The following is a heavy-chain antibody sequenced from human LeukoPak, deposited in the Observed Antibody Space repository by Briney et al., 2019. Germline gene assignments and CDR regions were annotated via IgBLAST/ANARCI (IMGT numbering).Heavy chain of an antibody. CDR2: IYTSGST. CDR3: ARPNIHYYGSGSLRIRYFQH. Sequence: SETLSLTCTVSGGSISSGSYYWSWIRQPAGKGLEWIGRIYTSGSTNYNPSLKSRVTISVDTSKNQFSLKLSSVTAADTAVYYCARPNIHYYGSGSLRIRYFQHWGQGTLVTVSS. D-gene: IGHD3-10*01. J-gene: IGHJ1*01. CDR1: GGSISSGSYY. V-gene: IGHV4-61*02.